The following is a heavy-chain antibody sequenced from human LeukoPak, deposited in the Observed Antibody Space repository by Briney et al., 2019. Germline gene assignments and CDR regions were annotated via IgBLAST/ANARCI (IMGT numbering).Heavy chain of an antibody. Sequence: SETLSLTCAVYGGSFSGYYWSWIRQPPGKGLGWMGEINHSRSTNYNPSLKSLVTISLDTSKNQFSLKLSSVTAADTAVYYCASQKGYSYDPFDYWGQGTLVTVSS. D-gene: IGHD5-18*01. V-gene: IGHV4-34*01. CDR2: INHSRST. CDR1: GGSFSGYY. J-gene: IGHJ4*02. CDR3: ASQKGYSYDPFDY.